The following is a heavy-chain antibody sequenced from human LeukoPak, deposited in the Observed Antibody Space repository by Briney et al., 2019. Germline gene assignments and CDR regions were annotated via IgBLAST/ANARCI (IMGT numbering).Heavy chain of an antibody. D-gene: IGHD2-15*01. Sequence: GGSLRLSCAVSGFTVTSNYMTWVRQAPGKGLEWVSVVYSDGSTYYTESVKGRFTISRDNSKNTVYLQMKSLRAEDTALNYCARGRTPNFYYFYMDVWGKGTTVTVSS. V-gene: IGHV3-53*01. J-gene: IGHJ6*03. CDR1: GFTVTSNY. CDR2: VYSDGST. CDR3: ARGRTPNFYYFYMDV.